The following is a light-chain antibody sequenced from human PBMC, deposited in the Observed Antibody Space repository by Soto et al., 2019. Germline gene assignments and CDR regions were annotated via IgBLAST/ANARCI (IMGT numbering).Light chain of an antibody. CDR2: EVT. V-gene: IGLV2-14*01. Sequence: QSALTQPASVSESPGQSITISCTGTSSDIGRYSYVSLYQQHPGKAPKLMIYEVTNRPSGVSNRFSGSKSGNTASLTISGLQAEDEADYYCSSYTSSSTVVFGGGTKLTVL. CDR1: SSDIGRYSY. J-gene: IGLJ3*02. CDR3: SSYTSSSTVV.